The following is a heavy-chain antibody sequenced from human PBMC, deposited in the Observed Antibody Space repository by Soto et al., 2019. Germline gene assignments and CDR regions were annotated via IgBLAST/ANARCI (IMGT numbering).Heavy chain of an antibody. D-gene: IGHD5-18*01. CDR2: IYYSGST. J-gene: IGHJ4*02. CDR3: ARDNGYSYGYTLDH. V-gene: IGHV4-31*03. Sequence: SETLSLTCTVSGDSIRSLGYYWTWIRQHPGKGLEWIGYIYYSGSTYYNPSLKSRVTISVDTSKNQFSLKLSSVTAADTAVYYCARDNGYSYGYTLDHWGQGTLVTVSS. CDR1: GDSIRSLGYY.